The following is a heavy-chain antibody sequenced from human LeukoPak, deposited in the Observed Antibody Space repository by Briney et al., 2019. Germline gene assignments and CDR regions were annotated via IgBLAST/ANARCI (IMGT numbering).Heavy chain of an antibody. CDR2: IYYSGST. CDR3: ARTLLHDYGDYYFDY. J-gene: IGHJ4*02. CDR1: GGSISSYY. V-gene: IGHV4-59*01. D-gene: IGHD4-17*01. Sequence: SETLSLTCTVSGGSISSYYWSWIRRPPGKGLEWIGYIYYSGSTNYNPSLKSRVTISVDTSKNQFSLKLSSVTAADTAVYYCARTLLHDYGDYYFDYWGQGTLVTVSS.